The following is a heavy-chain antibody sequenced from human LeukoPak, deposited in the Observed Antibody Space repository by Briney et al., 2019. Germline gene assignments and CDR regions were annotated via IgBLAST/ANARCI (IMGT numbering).Heavy chain of an antibody. D-gene: IGHD2-15*01. J-gene: IGHJ4*02. Sequence: SQTLSLTCAVSGGSISSGDYSWSWIRQPPGKGLEWIGYIFHSGTTYYNPSLKSRVTISVDRSKKQFSLNLSSVTAADTAVYYCARSSGGTFDCWGQGTLVTVSS. CDR2: IFHSGTT. CDR1: GGSISSGDYS. V-gene: IGHV4-30-2*01. CDR3: ARSSGGTFDC.